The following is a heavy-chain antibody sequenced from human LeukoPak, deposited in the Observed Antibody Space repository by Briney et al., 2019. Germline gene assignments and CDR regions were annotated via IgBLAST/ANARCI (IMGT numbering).Heavy chain of an antibody. V-gene: IGHV3-66*01. CDR1: GFTVSSNY. Sequence: GGSLRLSCAASGFTVSSNYVSWVRQAPGKGLEWVSVIYSGGSTYYADSVKGRFTISRDNSKNTLYLQMNSLRAEDTAVYYCAKDTLVVPAASDAFHIWGQGTMVTVSS. CDR3: AKDTLVVPAASDAFHI. D-gene: IGHD2-2*01. J-gene: IGHJ3*02. CDR2: IYSGGST.